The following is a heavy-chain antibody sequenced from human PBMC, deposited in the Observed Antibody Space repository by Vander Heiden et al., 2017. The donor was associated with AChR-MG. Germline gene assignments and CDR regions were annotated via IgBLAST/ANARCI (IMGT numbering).Heavy chain of an antibody. CDR2: IYWNDDK. CDR3: AHIMSKVRGVISFDI. CDR1: GFSLSTSGVG. V-gene: IGHV2-5*01. Sequence: QITLKESGPTLVKPTQTLTLTCTFSGFSLSTSGVGVGWIRQPPGKALEWLALIYWNDDKRYSPSLKSRLTITKDTPKNQVVLTMTNMDPVDTATYYCAHIMSKVRGVISFDIWGQGTMVTVSS. J-gene: IGHJ3*02. D-gene: IGHD3-10*01.